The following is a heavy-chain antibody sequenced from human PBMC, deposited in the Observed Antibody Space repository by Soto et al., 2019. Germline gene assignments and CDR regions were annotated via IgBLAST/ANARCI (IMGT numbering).Heavy chain of an antibody. D-gene: IGHD3-22*01. Sequence: ASVKVSCKASGYTFTSYGISWVRQAPGQGLEWMGWISAYNGNTNYAQKLQGRVTMTTDTSTSTAYMELRSLRSDDTAVYYCARAATYYYGSSGNWFDPWGQGTLVTVS. J-gene: IGHJ5*02. CDR3: ARAATYYYGSSGNWFDP. CDR2: ISAYNGNT. CDR1: GYTFTSYG. V-gene: IGHV1-18*01.